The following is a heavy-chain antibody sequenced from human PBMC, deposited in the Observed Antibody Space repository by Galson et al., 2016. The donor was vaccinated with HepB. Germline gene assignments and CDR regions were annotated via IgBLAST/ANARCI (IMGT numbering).Heavy chain of an antibody. D-gene: IGHD4-11*01. Sequence: TSGFTFGDYAMSWFRQAPGKGLEWVGFIRSKTYGGTTEYAASVKARFTISRDDSKSFAYLQMSSLNTGDTAVYYCARGTPDYRPYYFDYWGQGTLITVSS. CDR1: GFTFGDYA. J-gene: IGHJ4*02. V-gene: IGHV3-49*03. CDR2: IRSKTYGGTT. CDR3: ARGTPDYRPYYFDY.